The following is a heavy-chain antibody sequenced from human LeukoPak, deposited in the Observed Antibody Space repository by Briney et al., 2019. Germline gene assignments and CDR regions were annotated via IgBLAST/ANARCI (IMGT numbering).Heavy chain of an antibody. CDR3: AKDLLQTFFFDSSGYYSDAFGM. J-gene: IGHJ3*02. Sequence: GGSLRLSCAASEFTFSNFAMSWVRQAPGKGLEWVSTISGSGDNTYYADSVKGRFTISRDNSKNTPSLHMNTLRAEDTAVYYCAKDLLQTFFFDSSGYYSDAFGMWGQGTMVTVSP. D-gene: IGHD3-22*01. V-gene: IGHV3-23*01. CDR1: EFTFSNFA. CDR2: ISGSGDNT.